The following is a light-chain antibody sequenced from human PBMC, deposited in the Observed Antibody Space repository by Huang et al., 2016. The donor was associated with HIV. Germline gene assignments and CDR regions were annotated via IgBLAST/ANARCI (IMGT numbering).Light chain of an antibody. V-gene: IGKV1-39*01. J-gene: IGKJ4*01. Sequence: DIQMTQSPSSLSASVGDRVTITCRSGQNIATYLNWYQHRPGEAPRLLIYGASTLQTGVPSRFSGGGSGTDFTLTINNLQPEDFGTYYCQQSYSTRLSFGGGTKVDIK. CDR3: QQSYSTRLS. CDR1: QNIATY. CDR2: GAS.